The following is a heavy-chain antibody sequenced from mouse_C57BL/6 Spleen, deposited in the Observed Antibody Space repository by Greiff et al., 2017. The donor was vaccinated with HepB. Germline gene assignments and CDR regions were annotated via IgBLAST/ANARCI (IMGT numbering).Heavy chain of an antibody. CDR3: ARDALFAY. CDR1: GFTFSSYA. V-gene: IGHV5-4*01. CDR2: ISDGGSYT. J-gene: IGHJ3*01. Sequence: EVHLVESGGGLVKPGGSLKLSCAASGFTFSSYAMSWVRQTPEKRLEWVATISDGGSYTYYPDNVKGRFTISRDNAKNNLYLQMSHLKSEDTAMYYCARDALFAYWGQGTLVTVSA.